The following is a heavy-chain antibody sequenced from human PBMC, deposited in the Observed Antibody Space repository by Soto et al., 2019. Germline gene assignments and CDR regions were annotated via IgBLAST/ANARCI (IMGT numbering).Heavy chain of an antibody. D-gene: IGHD3-22*01. Sequence: ASETLSLTCTVSGGSISSYYWSWIRQPPGKGLEWIGYIYYSGSTNYNPSLKSRVTISVDTSKNQFSLKLSSVTAADTAVYYCARDDSGYPRGFDYWGQGTLVTVSS. J-gene: IGHJ4*02. CDR1: GGSISSYY. CDR2: IYYSGST. CDR3: ARDDSGYPRGFDY. V-gene: IGHV4-59*01.